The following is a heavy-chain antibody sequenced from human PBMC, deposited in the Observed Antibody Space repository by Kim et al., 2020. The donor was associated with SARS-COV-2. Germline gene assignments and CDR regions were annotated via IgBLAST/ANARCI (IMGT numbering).Heavy chain of an antibody. J-gene: IGHJ4*02. CDR2: IYYSGST. CDR3: ARDHHDYGDYAPY. D-gene: IGHD4-17*01. CDR1: GGSISSSSYY. Sequence: SETLSLTCTVSGGSISSSSYYWGWIRQPPGKGLEWIGSIYYSGSTYYNPSLKSRVTISVDTSKNQFSLKLSSVTAADTAVYYCARDHHDYGDYAPYWGQGTLVTVSS. V-gene: IGHV4-39*07.